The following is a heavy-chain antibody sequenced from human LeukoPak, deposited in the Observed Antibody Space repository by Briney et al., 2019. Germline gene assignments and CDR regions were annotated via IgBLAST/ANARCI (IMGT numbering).Heavy chain of an antibody. CDR2: IHTAGDT. Sequence: PGGSLRLSCAASGFTFSSYDMHWVRQATGKGLEWVSSIHTAGDTYYPPSVKGRFTISRENAESSFYLQMNSLRAGDTAVYYCARGLQGASWIGGARHSLDVWGPGTMVTVSS. D-gene: IGHD5-12*01. CDR1: GFTFSSYD. V-gene: IGHV3-13*04. CDR3: ARGLQGASWIGGARHSLDV. J-gene: IGHJ3*01.